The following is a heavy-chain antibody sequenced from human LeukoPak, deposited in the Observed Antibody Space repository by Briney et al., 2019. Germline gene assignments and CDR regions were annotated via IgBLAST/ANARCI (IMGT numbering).Heavy chain of an antibody. CDR3: ARSYCSSTSCPSYFDY. CDR1: GYSFTNYW. CDR2: IYPGDSDT. D-gene: IGHD2-2*01. V-gene: IGHV5-51*01. Sequence: GESLKISCQASGYSFTNYWIGWVRQMPGKGLEWTGIIYPGDSDTRYRPSFQGQVTISADKSISTAYLQWSSLKASDTAMYYCARSYCSSTSCPSYFDYWGQGTLVTVSS. J-gene: IGHJ4*02.